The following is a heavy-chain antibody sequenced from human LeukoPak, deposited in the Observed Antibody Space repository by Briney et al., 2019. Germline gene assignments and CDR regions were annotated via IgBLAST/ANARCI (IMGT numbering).Heavy chain of an antibody. D-gene: IGHD3-9*01. J-gene: IGHJ6*02. CDR3: ARGPRYYDILTGYGYYYGMDV. V-gene: IGHV4-39*07. CDR1: GGSISSSSYY. CDR2: IYYSGST. Sequence: KPSETLSLTCTVSGGSISSSSYYWGWIRQPPGKGLEWIGSIYYSGSTYYNLSLKSRVTISVDTSKNQFSLKLSSVTAADTAVYYCARGPRYYDILTGYGYYYGMDVWGQGTTVTVSS.